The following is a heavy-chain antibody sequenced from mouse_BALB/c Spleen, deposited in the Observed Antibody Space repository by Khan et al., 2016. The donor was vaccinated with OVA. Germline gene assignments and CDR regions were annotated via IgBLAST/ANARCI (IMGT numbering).Heavy chain of an antibody. D-gene: IGHD3-1*01. CDR3: AREGALYYFDY. V-gene: IGHV1-76*01. CDR2: IYPGTNNT. J-gene: IGHJ2*01. Sequence: QVQLKESGAELVRPGPSVKLSCKTSGYIFTSYWIHWVKQRFGQGLQWIARIYPGTNNTYYNEKLKDKATLTAEKSSSTVYMQLSSLKSEDSAVYFCAREGALYYFDYWGQGTTLTVSS. CDR1: GYIFTSYW.